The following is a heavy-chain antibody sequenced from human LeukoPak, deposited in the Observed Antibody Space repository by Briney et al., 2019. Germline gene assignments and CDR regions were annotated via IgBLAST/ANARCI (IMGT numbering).Heavy chain of an antibody. CDR3: ASSTGDKYSSSWCAFDI. CDR2: IRYDGSNK. D-gene: IGHD6-6*01. Sequence: PGGSLRLSCAASGFTFSSYGMHWVRQAPGKGLEWVAFIRYDGSNKYYADSVKGRFTISRDNSKNTLYLQMNSLRAEDTAVYYCASSTGDKYSSSWCAFDIWGQGTMVTVSS. V-gene: IGHV3-30*02. J-gene: IGHJ3*02. CDR1: GFTFSSYG.